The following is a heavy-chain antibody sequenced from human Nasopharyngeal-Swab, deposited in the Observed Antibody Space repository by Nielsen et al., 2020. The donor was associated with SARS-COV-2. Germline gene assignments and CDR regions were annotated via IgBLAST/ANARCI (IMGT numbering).Heavy chain of an antibody. CDR1: GYTFTTYG. Sequence: ASVKVSCKASGYTFTTYGISWVRQAPGQGLEWMGWISAYNGNTNYAQKFQGRVTMTRDTSISTAYMELSRLRSDGTAVYYCARGVGSGSYYTYWYFDLWGRGTLVTASS. CDR3: ARGVGSGSYYTYWYFDL. J-gene: IGHJ2*01. V-gene: IGHV1-18*01. D-gene: IGHD3-10*01. CDR2: ISAYNGNT.